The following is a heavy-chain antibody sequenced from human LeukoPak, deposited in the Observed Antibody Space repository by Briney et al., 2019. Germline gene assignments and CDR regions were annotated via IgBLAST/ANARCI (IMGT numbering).Heavy chain of an antibody. CDR2: INPSGGST. CDR1: GYIFTSYY. J-gene: IGHJ4*02. Sequence: ASVKVSCKASGYIFTSYYMHWERQAPGQGLEWMGIINPSGGSTSYAQKFQGRVTMTRDTSTSTVYMELSSLRSEDTAVYYCARGAVDTAMVTSIFDYWGQGTLVTVSS. CDR3: ARGAVDTAMVTSIFDY. D-gene: IGHD5-18*01. V-gene: IGHV1-46*01.